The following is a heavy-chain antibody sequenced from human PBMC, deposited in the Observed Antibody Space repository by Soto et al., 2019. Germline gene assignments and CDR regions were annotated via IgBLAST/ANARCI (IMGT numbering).Heavy chain of an antibody. J-gene: IGHJ4*02. V-gene: IGHV4-59*01. CDR2: IYSSGST. Sequence: SETLSLTCTVSGGSISNYYWSWIRQPPGKGLEWIGYIYSSGSTNYSPSLKSRVTISLDTSRNQFSLKLNSVTAADTAVYYCAREASSWYFFDSWGQGTLVTVSS. CDR3: AREASSWYFFDS. CDR1: GGSISNYY. D-gene: IGHD6-13*01.